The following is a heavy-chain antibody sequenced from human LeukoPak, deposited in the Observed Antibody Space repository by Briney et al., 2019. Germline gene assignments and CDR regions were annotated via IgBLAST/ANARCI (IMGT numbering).Heavy chain of an antibody. CDR1: GFTFTNVW. Sequence: GGSLRLSCAASGFTFTNVWMSWVRQAPGKGLEWVGRIESKTDGETTDYAAPVKDRFTVSRDDSKDTLYLQMSSLKAEDTAIYYCTTNAGSYGVDVWGQGTMVTVSS. CDR3: TTNAGSYGVDV. V-gene: IGHV3-15*04. J-gene: IGHJ3*01. CDR2: IESKTDGETT. D-gene: IGHD3-10*01.